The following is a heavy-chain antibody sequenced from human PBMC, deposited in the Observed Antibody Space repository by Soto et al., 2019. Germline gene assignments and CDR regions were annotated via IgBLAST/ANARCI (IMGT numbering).Heavy chain of an antibody. J-gene: IGHJ4*02. CDR1: VFTFSYYW. Sequence: PGWSLRLSCASSVFTFSYYWMSWVRQAPGKGLEWVANIKQDGGDQFYLDSVKGRFSISRDNAKNLLYLHMSSLRVEDTALYYCARDEGIDYWGQGTLVTVSS. V-gene: IGHV3-7*03. CDR2: IKQDGGDQ. CDR3: ARDEGIDY.